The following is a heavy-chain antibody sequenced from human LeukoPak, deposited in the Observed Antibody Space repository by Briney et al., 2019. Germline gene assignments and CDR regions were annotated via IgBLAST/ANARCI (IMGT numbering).Heavy chain of an antibody. D-gene: IGHD3-10*01. J-gene: IGHJ5*02. CDR1: GFTFSDYS. V-gene: IGHV3-30*02. Sequence: GGSLRLSCAASGFTFSDYSMHWVRQAPGKGLNWVAFIRYDGNNKYYADSVKGRFSISRDNAKNSLYLQMNSLRAEDTAVYYRARAAVPFGELLYGSWFDPWGQGTLVTVSS. CDR3: ARAAVPFGELLYGSWFDP. CDR2: IRYDGNNK.